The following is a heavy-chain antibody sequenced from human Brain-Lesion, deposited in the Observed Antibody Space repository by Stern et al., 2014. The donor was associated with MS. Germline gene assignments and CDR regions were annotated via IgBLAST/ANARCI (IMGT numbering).Heavy chain of an antibody. CDR3: AADTRAMTVFY. CDR2: IKQDGSEK. CDR1: GFTLSSYW. D-gene: IGHD2-21*02. V-gene: IGHV3-7*01. J-gene: IGHJ4*02. Sequence: EVHLVESGGGLVQPGGSLRLSCAASGFTLSSYWMSWVRQAPGKGLEWVANIKQDGSEKYYVDSVKGRFTISRDNAKNSLFLQMNSLRAEDTAVYYCAADTRAMTVFYWGQGTLVTVSS.